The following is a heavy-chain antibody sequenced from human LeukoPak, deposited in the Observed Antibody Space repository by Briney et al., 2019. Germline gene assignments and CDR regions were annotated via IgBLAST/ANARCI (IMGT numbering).Heavy chain of an antibody. Sequence: GGSLRLSCAASGFTFSNAWMSWVRQAPGKGLEWAGRVKSKTDGGTTDYAAPVKGRFTISRDDSKNTLYLQMNSLNTEDTAVYYCTTIAAAGYLDYWGQGTLVTVSS. CDR1: GFTFSNAW. CDR3: TTIAAAGYLDY. J-gene: IGHJ4*02. D-gene: IGHD6-13*01. CDR2: VKSKTDGGTT. V-gene: IGHV3-15*01.